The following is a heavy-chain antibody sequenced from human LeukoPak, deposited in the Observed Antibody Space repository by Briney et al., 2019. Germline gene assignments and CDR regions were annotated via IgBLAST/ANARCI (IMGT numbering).Heavy chain of an antibody. V-gene: IGHV3-23*01. CDR1: GFAFSSYG. CDR2: ISGGGTNT. D-gene: IGHD3-10*01. CDR3: ARGTRPYYGSGSYWFDP. J-gene: IGHJ5*02. Sequence: GGSLRLSCAASGFAFSSYGMRWVRQAPGKGLEWVSTISGGGTNTYYSDSVKGRFTISRDNSKNSLYLQMNSLRAEDTAVYYCARGTRPYYGSGSYWFDPLGQGTLVTVSS.